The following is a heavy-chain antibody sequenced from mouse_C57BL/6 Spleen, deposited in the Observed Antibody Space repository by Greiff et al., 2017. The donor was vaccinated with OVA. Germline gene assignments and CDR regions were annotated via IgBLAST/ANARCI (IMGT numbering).Heavy chain of an antibody. V-gene: IGHV3-6*01. CDR1: GYSITSGYY. J-gene: IGHJ3*01. CDR2: ISYDGSN. CDR3: ARDRYSGQFAY. Sequence: EVKLQESGPGLVKPSQSLSLTCSVTGYSITSGYYWNWIRQFPGNKLEWMGYISYDGSNNYNPSLKNRISITRDTSKNQFFLKLNSVSTEDTATYYSARDRYSGQFAYWGQGTLVTVSA. D-gene: IGHD2-1*01.